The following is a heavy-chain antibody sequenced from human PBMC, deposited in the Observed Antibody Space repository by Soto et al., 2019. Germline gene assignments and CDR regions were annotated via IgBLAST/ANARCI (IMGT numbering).Heavy chain of an antibody. CDR2: IIPIFGPA. CDR3: ARHVPAAGYYYGMDV. J-gene: IGHJ6*02. CDR1: GGTFSSYA. D-gene: IGHD2-2*01. Sequence: QVQLVQSGAEVKKPGSSVKVSCKASGGTFSSYAISWVRQAPGQGLEWMGGIIPIFGPANYAQKFQGRVTXPXXXSXXTAYMELSSLRSEDAAVYYCARHVPAAGYYYGMDVWGQGTTVTVSS. V-gene: IGHV1-69*05.